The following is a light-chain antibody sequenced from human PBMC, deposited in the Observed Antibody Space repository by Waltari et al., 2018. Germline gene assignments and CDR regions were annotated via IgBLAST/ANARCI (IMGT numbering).Light chain of an antibody. V-gene: IGLV2-11*01. CDR1: SSDVGRYKY. CDR2: NVS. Sequence: SALTQPRSLSGSPRQSVTISCTGTSSDVGRYKYFSWYQQYPGRAPKVVIYNVSKRPSGVPDRFSGSKSGNTASLTISGLQAEDEADYYCCSYAGNYLRVFGGGTRLTVL. CDR3: CSYAGNYLRV. J-gene: IGLJ3*02.